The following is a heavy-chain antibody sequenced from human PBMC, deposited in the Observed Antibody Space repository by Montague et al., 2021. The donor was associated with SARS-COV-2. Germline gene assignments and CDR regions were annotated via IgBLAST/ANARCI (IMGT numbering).Heavy chain of an antibody. CDR1: GFTFSHYV. D-gene: IGHD2-21*01. J-gene: IGHJ4*02. V-gene: IGHV3-30-3*01. Sequence: SLRLSCATSGFTFSHYVMYWVRQAPGKGLEWVAVISHDSNHKNSADSVKGRFTISRDNPKSTLSLQMDNLRTEDTAVYYCAREYFVNYSLDFWGQGTLVTVAS. CDR3: AREYFVNYSLDF. CDR2: ISHDSNHK.